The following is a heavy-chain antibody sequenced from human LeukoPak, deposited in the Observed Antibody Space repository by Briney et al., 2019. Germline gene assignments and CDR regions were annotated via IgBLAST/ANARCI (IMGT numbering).Heavy chain of an antibody. V-gene: IGHV3-21*01. D-gene: IGHD6-19*01. J-gene: IGHJ4*02. CDR1: GFTFSSYS. CDR3: ARVGSSGWYREDY. CDR2: ISSSSSYI. Sequence: GGSLRLSCVASGFTFSSYSMNWVRQAPGKGLEWVSSISSSSSYIYYADSVKGRFTISRDNAKNSLYLQMNSLRAEDTAVYYCARVGSSGWYREDYWGQGTLVTVSS.